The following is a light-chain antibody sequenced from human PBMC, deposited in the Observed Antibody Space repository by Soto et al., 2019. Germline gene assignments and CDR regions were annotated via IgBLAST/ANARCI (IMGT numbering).Light chain of an antibody. CDR3: CSYAVTFYV. V-gene: IGLV2-11*01. CDR1: STDVGASNN. CDR2: DVS. Sequence: QSALTQPRSVSGSHGQSVTISCTGTSTDVGASNNVSWYQQLPGRAPKLMIYDVSERPSGVPDRFSGSKSGNTASLTISGLPADDEADYYCCSYAVTFYVFGTGTKVTVL. J-gene: IGLJ1*01.